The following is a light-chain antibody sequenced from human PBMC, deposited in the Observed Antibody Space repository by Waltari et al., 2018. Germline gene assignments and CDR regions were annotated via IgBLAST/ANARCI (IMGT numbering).Light chain of an antibody. CDR3: QQYTVWPPT. V-gene: IGKV3-15*01. J-gene: IGKJ1*01. CDR1: QSVGAR. Sequence: EVVMTHSPATLSVTPGETVTLACRASQSVGARVAWYQQKPGLAPRLLIFGASNRATDIPARFSGSGSVTEFTLTISSLESEDFGAYSCQQYTVWPPTFGQGTKVEI. CDR2: GAS.